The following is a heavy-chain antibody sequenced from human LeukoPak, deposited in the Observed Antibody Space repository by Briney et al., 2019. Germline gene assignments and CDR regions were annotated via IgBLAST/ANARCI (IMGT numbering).Heavy chain of an antibody. V-gene: IGHV4-34*01. CDR3: ARRYYYNLGSFPFDF. J-gene: IGHJ4*02. Sequence: SETLSLTCAVSGGPFSGYFWSWIRRSSGKGLEWIGEIHNSGTTNYNPSLNSRVTISEDTSKNQFYLNLSSVTAADTAVYYCARRYYYNLGSFPFDFWGRGTLVTVSS. CDR2: IHNSGTT. CDR1: GGPFSGYF. D-gene: IGHD3-10*01.